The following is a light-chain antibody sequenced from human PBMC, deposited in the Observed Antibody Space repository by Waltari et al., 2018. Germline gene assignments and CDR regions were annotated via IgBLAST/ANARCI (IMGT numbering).Light chain of an antibody. J-gene: IGKJ4*01. V-gene: IGKV1-33*01. Sequence: DIQMTQTPYSLSASIGDRVTITCQPSQDIDGHLDWHQQKPGKDPEILIYDSLNLKTGVPSRFSGGVSGRYFTLTISDLQPEDVATYYCQQYHHLPVTFGGGTKVDMK. CDR2: DSL. CDR3: QQYHHLPVT. CDR1: QDIDGH.